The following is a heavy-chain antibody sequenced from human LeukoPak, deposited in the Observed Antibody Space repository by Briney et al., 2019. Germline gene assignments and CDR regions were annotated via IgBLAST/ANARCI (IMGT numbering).Heavy chain of an antibody. CDR3: ARDARKSIVVVTAIDY. V-gene: IGHV3-21*01. D-gene: IGHD2-21*02. Sequence: GGSLRLSCAAAGFTFSSYSMNWVRQAPGKGLEWVSSISSSSSYIYYADSVKGRFTISRDNAKNSLYLQMNSLRAEDTAVYYCARDARKSIVVVTAIDYWGQGTLVTVSS. CDR1: GFTFSSYS. CDR2: ISSSSSYI. J-gene: IGHJ4*02.